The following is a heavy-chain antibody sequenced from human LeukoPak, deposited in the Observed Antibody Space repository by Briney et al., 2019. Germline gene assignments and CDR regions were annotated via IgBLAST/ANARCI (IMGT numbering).Heavy chain of an antibody. CDR2: INRSGST. V-gene: IGHV4-34*01. Sequence: SETLSLTCVVYSGSFSGCFWSWISQPPGKGLEWIGEINRSGSTNYNPSLKSRVTISVDTSKNQFSLKLSSVTAADTAVYYCARGIVGPTYFDYWGQGTLVTVSS. CDR3: ARGIVGPTYFDY. CDR1: SGSFSGCF. D-gene: IGHD1-26*01. J-gene: IGHJ4*02.